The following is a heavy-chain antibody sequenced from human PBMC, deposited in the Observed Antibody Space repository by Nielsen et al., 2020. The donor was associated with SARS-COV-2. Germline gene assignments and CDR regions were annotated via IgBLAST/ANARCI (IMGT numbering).Heavy chain of an antibody. CDR2: MNQDGSDK. Sequence: GGSLRLSCAASGFTYSNHWMSWVRQAPGRGLEWVANMNQDGSDKYYVDSVKGRFTISRDNAKNSLYLQMNSLRAEDTAVYYCATGGGAVDYWGQGTQVTVSS. CDR3: ATGGGAVDY. D-gene: IGHD1-26*01. V-gene: IGHV3-7*05. J-gene: IGHJ4*02. CDR1: GFTYSNHW.